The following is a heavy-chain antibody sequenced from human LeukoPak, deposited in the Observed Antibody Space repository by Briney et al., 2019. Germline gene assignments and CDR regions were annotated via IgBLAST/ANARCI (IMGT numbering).Heavy chain of an antibody. CDR3: ARARGSYAFDI. Sequence: PGGSLRLSCAASGFTFSDYYMGWIRQAPGKGLDWVSYISSSGGTMYYADSVKGRFTISRDNAKNSLYLQTNSLRAEDTAVYYCARARGSYAFDIWGQGTMVTVSS. CDR2: ISSSGGTM. V-gene: IGHV3-11*04. D-gene: IGHD2-15*01. J-gene: IGHJ3*02. CDR1: GFTFSDYY.